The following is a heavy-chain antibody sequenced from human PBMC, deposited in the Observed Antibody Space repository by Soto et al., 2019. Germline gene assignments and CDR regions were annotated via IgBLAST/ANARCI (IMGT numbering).Heavy chain of an antibody. CDR2: IYNSDST. Sequence: GGSLRLSCAASGFTVSTRRMSWVRQTPGEGLEWISVIYNSDSTYYADSVKGRFTVSRDNSKNTLFLQMNSLRAEDTAVYYCAKDPYIVLVPAAMFDYWGQGTLVTVS. V-gene: IGHV3-66*01. D-gene: IGHD2-2*01. CDR1: GFTVSTRR. CDR3: AKDPYIVLVPAAMFDY. J-gene: IGHJ4*02.